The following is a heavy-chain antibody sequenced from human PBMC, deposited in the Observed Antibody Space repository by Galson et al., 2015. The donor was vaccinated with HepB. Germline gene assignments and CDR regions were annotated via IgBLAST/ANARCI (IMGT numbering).Heavy chain of an antibody. J-gene: IGHJ4*02. CDR3: ARLGAAAGFLGY. Sequence: SVKVSCKASGFNLNNFGITWVRQAPGQGLEWMGWINAYDGSTNYAPRFQGRVTMTTDTSMRTAYMELRSLRSDDTAVYYCARLGAAAGFLGYWGQGTLVTVSS. CDR1: GFNLNNFG. D-gene: IGHD6-13*01. CDR2: INAYDGST. V-gene: IGHV1-18*01.